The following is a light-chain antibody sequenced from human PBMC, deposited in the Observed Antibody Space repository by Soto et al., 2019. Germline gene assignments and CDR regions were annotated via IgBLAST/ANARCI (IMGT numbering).Light chain of an antibody. Sequence: EIVMTQSPGTLSVSPGERATLSCRASQSVSSNLAWYQQKPGQPPRLLIYRASTRATGIPARFSGSGSGTEFTITISSLQSEDFAVYYCQHYNNWPPWTFGQGTKVEIK. CDR3: QHYNNWPPWT. V-gene: IGKV3-15*01. J-gene: IGKJ1*01. CDR1: QSVSSN. CDR2: RAS.